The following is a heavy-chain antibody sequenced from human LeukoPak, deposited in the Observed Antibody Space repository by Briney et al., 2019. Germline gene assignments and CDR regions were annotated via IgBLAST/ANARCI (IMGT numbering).Heavy chain of an antibody. V-gene: IGHV4-59*01. CDR1: GGSISSYY. CDR3: ARSTQGFGEWFDY. D-gene: IGHD3-10*01. Sequence: PSETLSLTCTVSGGSISSYYWSWIRQPPGKGLEWIGYIYYSGSTNYNPSLKSRVTISVDTSKNQFSLKLSSVTAADTAVYYCARSTQGFGEWFDYWGQGTLVTVSS. CDR2: IYYSGST. J-gene: IGHJ4*02.